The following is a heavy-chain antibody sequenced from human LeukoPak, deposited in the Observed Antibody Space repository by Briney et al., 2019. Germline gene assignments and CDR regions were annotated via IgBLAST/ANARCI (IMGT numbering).Heavy chain of an antibody. CDR3: ARAGNLDVSETLLNWFDP. Sequence: SETLSLTCAVYGGSFSGYYWSWIRQPPGKGLEWIGEINHSGSTNYNPSLKSRVTISVDTSKNQFSLKLSSVTAADTAVYYCARAGNLDVSETLLNWFDPWGQGTLVTVSS. D-gene: IGHD3/OR15-3a*01. V-gene: IGHV4-34*01. J-gene: IGHJ5*02. CDR2: INHSGST. CDR1: GGSFSGYY.